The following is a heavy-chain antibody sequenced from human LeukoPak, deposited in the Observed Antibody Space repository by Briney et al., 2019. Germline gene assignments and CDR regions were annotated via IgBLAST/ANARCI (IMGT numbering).Heavy chain of an antibody. Sequence: GGSLRLSCAASGFTFNIYWMSWVRQAPGKGLEWVAVISYDGSNKYYADSVKGRFTISRDNSKNTLYLQMNSLRAEDTAVYYCAKDPYTSCPRCGPGDYWGQGTLVTVSS. CDR1: GFTFNIYW. CDR3: AKDPYTSCPRCGPGDY. V-gene: IGHV3-30*18. CDR2: ISYDGSNK. J-gene: IGHJ4*02. D-gene: IGHD2-2*01.